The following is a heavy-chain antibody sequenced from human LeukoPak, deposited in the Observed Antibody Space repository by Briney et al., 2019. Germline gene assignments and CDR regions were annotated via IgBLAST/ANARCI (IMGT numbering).Heavy chain of an antibody. CDR3: ARDVTPDSGPLY. Sequence: ASVKVSCKASGYTFTSYYMLWVRQAPGQGLEWMGIINPSGGSTSYAQKFQGRVTMTRDMSTSTVYMELSSLRSEDTAVYYCARDVTPDSGPLYWGQGTLVTVSS. J-gene: IGHJ4*02. V-gene: IGHV1-46*01. D-gene: IGHD5-12*01. CDR2: INPSGGST. CDR1: GYTFTSYY.